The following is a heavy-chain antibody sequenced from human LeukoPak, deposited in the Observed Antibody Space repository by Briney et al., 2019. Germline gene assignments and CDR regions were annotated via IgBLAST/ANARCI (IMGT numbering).Heavy chain of an antibody. CDR1: GYTFTSYD. CDR2: MNPNSGNT. Sequence: ASVKVSCKASGYTFTSYDINWVRQATGQGLEWMGWMNPNSGNTGYAQKFQGRVTTTRNTSISTAYMELSSLRSEDTAVYYCARGRYYDYVWGSYRYFRFDIWGQGTMVTVSS. D-gene: IGHD3-16*02. J-gene: IGHJ3*02. V-gene: IGHV1-8*03. CDR3: ARGRYYDYVWGSYRYFRFDI.